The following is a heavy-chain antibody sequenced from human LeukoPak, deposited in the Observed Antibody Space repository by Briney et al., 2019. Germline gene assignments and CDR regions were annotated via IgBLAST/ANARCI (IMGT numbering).Heavy chain of an antibody. CDR1: GFTFSSSA. CDR2: ISGSGGST. V-gene: IGHV3-23*01. D-gene: IGHD5-24*01. Sequence: GGSLRPSCVASGFTFSSSAMSWVRQAPGQGLEWVSAISGSGGSTYYADSVKGRFTISRDNSKNTLYLQMNSLRAEDTAVYYCAKDCRDGYNYVDYWGQGTLVTVSS. CDR3: AKDCRDGYNYVDY. J-gene: IGHJ4*02.